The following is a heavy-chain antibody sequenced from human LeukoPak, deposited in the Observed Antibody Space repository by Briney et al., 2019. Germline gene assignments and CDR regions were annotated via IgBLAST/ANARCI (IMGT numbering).Heavy chain of an antibody. CDR1: GGSLSSGGYY. CDR2: IYYSGTT. D-gene: IGHD3-3*01. CDR3: ARCLLRFFGADALDI. V-gene: IGHV4-31*03. J-gene: IGHJ3*02. Sequence: PSQTLSLTCTVSGGSLSSGGYYWGWIRQHPGNGLEWLGYIYYSGTTYYNPSLKSRVTISVDTSKNQFSLKLSSVTAADTAVYYCARCLLRFFGADALDIWGQGTMVTVSS.